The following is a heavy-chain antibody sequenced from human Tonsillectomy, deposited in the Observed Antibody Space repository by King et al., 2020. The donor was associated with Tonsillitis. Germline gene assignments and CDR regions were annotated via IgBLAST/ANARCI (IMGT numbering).Heavy chain of an antibody. D-gene: IGHD3-10*01. CDR3: ARAGSGTRNDAFDF. CDR2: IIPILGIA. V-gene: IGHV1-69*09. CDR1: GGTFSSYA. J-gene: IGHJ3*01. Sequence: VQLVQSGAEVKKPGSSVKVSCKASGGTFSSYAISWVRQAPGQGLEWMGRIIPILGIANYAQKFQGRVTITADKSTSTAYMVLSSLRSEDTAVYYCARAGSGTRNDAFDFWGQGTMVTVSS.